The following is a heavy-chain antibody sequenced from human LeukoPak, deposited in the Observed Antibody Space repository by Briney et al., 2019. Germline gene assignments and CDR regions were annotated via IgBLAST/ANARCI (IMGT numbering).Heavy chain of an antibody. J-gene: IGHJ4*02. CDR1: GFTFSDYW. CDR3: ARDKMMGATFFDY. D-gene: IGHD1-26*01. V-gene: IGHV3-7*03. Sequence: GGSLRLSCAASGFTFSDYWMSWVRQAPGKGPEWVANIRQGGNEKYCVDSVKGRFTISRDNAKSSVYLQMNSLRVEDTAVYYCARDKMMGATFFDYWGQGILVTVSS. CDR2: IRQGGNEK.